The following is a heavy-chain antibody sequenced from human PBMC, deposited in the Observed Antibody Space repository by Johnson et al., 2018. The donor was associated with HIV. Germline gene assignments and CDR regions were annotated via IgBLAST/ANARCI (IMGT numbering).Heavy chain of an antibody. CDR1: GFTFSSYG. V-gene: IGHV3-15*01. Sequence: VQLVESGGGVVQPGGSLRLSCAASGFTFSSYGMHWVRQAPGKGLEWVGRIKSKTDGGTTDYAAPVKGRFTISRDDSKNTLYLQMKSLKTEDTAVYYCTTGSGESGSYCGRSDAFDSWGQGTMVTVAS. CDR3: TTGSGESGSYCGRSDAFDS. CDR2: IKSKTDGGTT. D-gene: IGHD1-26*01. J-gene: IGHJ3*02.